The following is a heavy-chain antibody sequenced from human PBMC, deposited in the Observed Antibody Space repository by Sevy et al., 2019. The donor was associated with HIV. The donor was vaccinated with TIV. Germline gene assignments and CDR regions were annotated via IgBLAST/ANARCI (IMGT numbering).Heavy chain of an antibody. CDR1: GFTFSSYA. J-gene: IGHJ3*02. D-gene: IGHD1-26*01. V-gene: IGHV3-23*01. CDR3: AKDLGWELIAFDI. Sequence: GGSLRLSCAASGFTFSSYAMSWVRQAPGKGLEWVSAISGRGGSTYYADSVKGRFTISRDNSKNTLYLQMNSLRAEDTAVYYCAKDLGWELIAFDIWGQGTMVTVSS. CDR2: ISGRGGST.